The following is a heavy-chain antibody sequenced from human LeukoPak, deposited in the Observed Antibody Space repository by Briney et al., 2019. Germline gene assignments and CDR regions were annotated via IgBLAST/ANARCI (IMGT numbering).Heavy chain of an antibody. D-gene: IGHD1-14*01. CDR1: GGPISSYF. CDR3: ARLPGIYTPLDP. V-gene: IGHV4-59*01. CDR2: IYYSGRT. J-gene: IGHJ5*02. Sequence: SETLSLTCTVSGGPISSYFWSWLRQPPGKGLEWIGYIYYSGRTNYNPSLKSRVTISVDTSKNQFSLKLTSVTAADTAVYYCARLPGIYTPLDPWGQGTLVTVSS.